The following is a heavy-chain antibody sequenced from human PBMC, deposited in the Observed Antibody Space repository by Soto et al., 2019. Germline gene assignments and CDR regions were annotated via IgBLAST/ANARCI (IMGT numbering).Heavy chain of an antibody. CDR2: ISPYNGNK. V-gene: IGHV1-18*04. D-gene: IGHD6-19*01. CDR3: ARVSSGSPQAGY. Sequence: GXSXKVSYKASGYTXNSYGMSWVRQAPGQGLEWIGWISPYNGNKNYAQKLRGRVTMTTETSESTAYMEMRRLRSDDTAVYYCARVSSGSPQAGYWGQGNLVTVS. J-gene: IGHJ4*02. CDR1: GYTXNSYG.